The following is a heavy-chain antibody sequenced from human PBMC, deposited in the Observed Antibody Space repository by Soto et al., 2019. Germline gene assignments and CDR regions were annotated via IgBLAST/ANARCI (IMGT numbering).Heavy chain of an antibody. CDR2: IYNTGSA. Sequence: KTSETLSLTCNVSGGSISSYYWTWIRQPPGKGLEYIGYIYNTGSANYNPSLKSRVSISLDTSNNQFSLNLRSVTAADTAVYYCAGMSFTGFGELIGNFYFHGMDVWGQGTTVTVSS. D-gene: IGHD3-3*01. V-gene: IGHV4-59*03. CDR3: AGMSFTGFGELIGNFYFHGMDV. J-gene: IGHJ6*02. CDR1: GGSISSYY.